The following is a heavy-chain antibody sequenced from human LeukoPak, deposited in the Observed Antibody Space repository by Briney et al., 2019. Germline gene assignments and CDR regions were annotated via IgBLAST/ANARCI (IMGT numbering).Heavy chain of an antibody. V-gene: IGHV5-51*01. J-gene: IGHJ3*02. CDR2: IYPGGSDT. CDR3: ARQYYYDSSGYFDAFDI. Sequence: GESLKISCKGSGYSFTSYWIGWVRQMPGKGLEWMGIIYPGGSDTRYSPSFQGQVTISADKSISTAYLQWSSLKASDTAMYYCARQYYYDSSGYFDAFDIWGQGTMVTVSS. D-gene: IGHD3-22*01. CDR1: GYSFTSYW.